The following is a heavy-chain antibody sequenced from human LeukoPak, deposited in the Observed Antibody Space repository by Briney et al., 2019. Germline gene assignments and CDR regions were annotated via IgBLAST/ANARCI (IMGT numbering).Heavy chain of an antibody. CDR1: GGTFSSYA. J-gene: IGHJ4*02. D-gene: IGHD3-22*01. CDR2: ISAYNGNT. V-gene: IGHV1-18*01. CDR3: AKESGSRRYYYDSSGYFFDY. Sequence: ASVKVSCKASGGTFSSYAISWVRQAPGQGLEWMGWISAYNGNTTYAQKLQGRVTMTTDTSTSTAYMELRSLRSDDTAVYYCAKESGSRRYYYDSSGYFFDYWGQGTLVTVSS.